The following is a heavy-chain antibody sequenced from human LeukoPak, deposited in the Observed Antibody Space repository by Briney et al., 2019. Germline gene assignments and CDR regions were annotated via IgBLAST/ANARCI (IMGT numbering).Heavy chain of an antibody. CDR2: MNPNSGNT. Sequence: GASVKVSCKASGYTFTSYGISWVRQAPGQGLEWMGWMNPNSGNTGYAQKFQGRVTMTRNTSISTAYMELSSLRSEDTAVYYCARWVRGLGAGYCYYYYMDVWGKGTTVTVSS. D-gene: IGHD3-10*01. J-gene: IGHJ6*03. CDR3: ARWVRGLGAGYCYYYYMDV. CDR1: GYTFTSYG. V-gene: IGHV1-8*02.